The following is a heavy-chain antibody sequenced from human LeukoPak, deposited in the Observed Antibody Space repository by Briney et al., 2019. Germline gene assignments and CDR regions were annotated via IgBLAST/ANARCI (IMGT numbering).Heavy chain of an antibody. CDR2: IGSAGDT. D-gene: IGHD4-23*01. CDR1: GFTFSSYD. CDR3: ARDFGGDFDY. V-gene: IGHV3-13*01. J-gene: IGHJ4*02. Sequence: GGSLRLSCAASGFTFSSYDMHWVRQGTGKGLEWVSTIGSAGDTYYPGSVKGRFTISRENAKNSLYLQMNSLRAGDTAVYYCARDFGGDFDYWGRGTLVTVSS.